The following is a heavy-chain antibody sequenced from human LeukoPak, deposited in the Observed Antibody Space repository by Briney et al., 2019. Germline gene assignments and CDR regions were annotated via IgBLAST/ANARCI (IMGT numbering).Heavy chain of an antibody. V-gene: IGHV3-11*01. CDR2: ISSGGRTI. CDR3: ASLGSWAIDY. J-gene: IGHJ4*02. CDR1: GGSFSGYY. D-gene: IGHD2-15*01. Sequence: PSETLSLTCAVYGGSFSGYYMSWIRQAPGKGLEWVSYISSGGRTIYYADSVKGRFTISRDNAKNSLHLQMNSLRAEDTAVYYCASLGSWAIDYWGQGTLVTVSS.